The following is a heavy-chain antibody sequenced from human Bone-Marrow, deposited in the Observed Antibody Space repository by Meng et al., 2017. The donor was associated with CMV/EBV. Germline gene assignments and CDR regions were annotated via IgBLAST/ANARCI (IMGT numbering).Heavy chain of an antibody. CDR3: ARSYCSSTSCYGAFDI. D-gene: IGHD2-2*01. J-gene: IGHJ3*02. Sequence: GESLKISRAASGFTFSSYSMNWVRQAPGKGLEWVSSISSSSSYIYYADSVKGRFTISRDNAKNSLYLQMNSLRAEDTAVYYCARSYCSSTSCYGAFDIWGQGTMVPVSS. V-gene: IGHV3-21*01. CDR1: GFTFSSYS. CDR2: ISSSSSYI.